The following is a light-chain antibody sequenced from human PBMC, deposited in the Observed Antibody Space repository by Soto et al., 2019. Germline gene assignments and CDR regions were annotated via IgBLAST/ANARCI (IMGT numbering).Light chain of an antibody. J-gene: IGKJ2*02. CDR2: GAS. CDR1: QSISSN. V-gene: IGKV3-15*01. Sequence: EIVMTQSPATLSVSPGERATLSCRASQSISSNLVWYQQKPGQAPSLLLYGASTRATGIPARFSGSGSGTDFSITISSLQSEDFAVYYCHQYNNWPPGTFGQGTKLEIK. CDR3: HQYNNWPPGT.